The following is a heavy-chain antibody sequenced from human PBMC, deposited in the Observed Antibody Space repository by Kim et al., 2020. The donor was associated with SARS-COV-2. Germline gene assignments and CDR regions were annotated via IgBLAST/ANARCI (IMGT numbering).Heavy chain of an antibody. CDR2: SPR. CDR3: ARAAGWFDP. Sequence: SPRRDEAAVKGRFTLSRDNAKTSLYLQMKSLRAEDTAVYYCARAAGWFDPWGQGTLVTVSS. J-gene: IGHJ5*02. V-gene: IGHV3-11*01.